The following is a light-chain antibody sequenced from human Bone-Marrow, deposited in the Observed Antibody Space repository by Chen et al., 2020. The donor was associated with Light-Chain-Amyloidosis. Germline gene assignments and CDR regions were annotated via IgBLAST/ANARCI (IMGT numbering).Light chain of an antibody. J-gene: IGLJ3*02. CDR3: QVWDRSSDRPV. V-gene: IGLV3-21*02. CDR2: EDS. CDR1: NIRSTS. Sequence: SYVLTQPSSVSVAPGQTATIDCGGNNIRSTSVNWYQQTPGQAPLLVVYEDSDRPSGIPERLSGSNSVNTATLTSSRVEAGDEADYYCQVWDRSSDRPVFGGGTKLTVL.